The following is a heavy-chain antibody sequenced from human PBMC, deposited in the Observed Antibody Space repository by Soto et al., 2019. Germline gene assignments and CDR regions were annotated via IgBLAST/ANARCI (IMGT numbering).Heavy chain of an antibody. J-gene: IGHJ4*02. CDR3: ARVSTIPYFDY. CDR2: IFHSGSA. Sequence: QLQLQESGPGLVKPSQTLSLTCAVSGGSISTGGFSWSWIRQPPGKGLEWIGYIFHSGSASYNPSLRGRVTISVDKSRNHFSLKLSSVTVADTAVYYCARVSTIPYFDYWGQGTLVTVSS. V-gene: IGHV4-30-2*01. D-gene: IGHD2-21*01. CDR1: GGSISTGGFS.